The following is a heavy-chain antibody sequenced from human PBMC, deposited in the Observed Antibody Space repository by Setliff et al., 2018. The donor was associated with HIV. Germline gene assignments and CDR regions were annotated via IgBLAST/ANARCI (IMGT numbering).Heavy chain of an antibody. D-gene: IGHD5-18*01. CDR1: GGTFKSYA. J-gene: IGHJ6*02. Sequence: SVKVSCKASGGTFKSYAISWVRQAPGQGLEWMGGIVPMFDSSNYAQKFQGRVTFTAAESTNTFYMDLSSLRSEDSAVYYCARDSGYSYGVKGGMGVWGQGTTVTVSS. V-gene: IGHV1-69*13. CDR2: IVPMFDSS. CDR3: ARDSGYSYGVKGGMGV.